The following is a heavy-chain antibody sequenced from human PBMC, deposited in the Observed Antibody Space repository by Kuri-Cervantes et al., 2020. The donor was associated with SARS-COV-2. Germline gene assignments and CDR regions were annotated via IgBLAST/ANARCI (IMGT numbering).Heavy chain of an antibody. V-gene: IGHV4-59*12. D-gene: IGHD2-15*01. Sequence: GSLRLSCIVPGGPINTDSWACIRQAPGKGLEWIGTIYYSGTTNYHPSLGSRVTISVDTSKSLFSLKLSSVTAADTAVYYCARDPYCSGGTCYHNYYYGMDVWGQGTTVTVSS. J-gene: IGHJ6*02. CDR3: ARDPYCSGGTCYHNYYYGMDV. CDR1: GGPINTDS. CDR2: IYYSGTT.